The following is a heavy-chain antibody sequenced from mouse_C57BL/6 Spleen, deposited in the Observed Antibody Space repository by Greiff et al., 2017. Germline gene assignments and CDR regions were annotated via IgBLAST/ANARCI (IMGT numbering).Heavy chain of an antibody. CDR2: IDPETGGT. CDR3: TRWGTTVDYYAMDY. CDR1: GYTFTDYE. Sequence: QVQLQQSGAELVRPGASVTLSCKASGYTFTDYEMHWVKQTPVHGLEWIGAIDPETGGTAYNQKFKGKAILTADKSSSTAYMELRSLTSEDSAVDYCTRWGTTVDYYAMDYWGQGTSVTVSS. V-gene: IGHV1-15*01. D-gene: IGHD1-1*01. J-gene: IGHJ4*01.